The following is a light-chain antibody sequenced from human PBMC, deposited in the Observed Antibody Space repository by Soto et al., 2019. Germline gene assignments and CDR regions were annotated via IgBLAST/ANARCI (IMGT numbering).Light chain of an antibody. Sequence: QSVLTQPASVSGSPGQSITISCTGTSSDVGGYDFVSWYQQHPGKAPKLKIFDVSSRPSGVSNRFSGSKSGNTASLTISGLQAEDEADYYCSSYTSRSTRYVFGSGTKLTVL. V-gene: IGLV2-14*01. CDR2: DVS. J-gene: IGLJ1*01. CDR3: SSYTSRSTRYV. CDR1: SSDVGGYDF.